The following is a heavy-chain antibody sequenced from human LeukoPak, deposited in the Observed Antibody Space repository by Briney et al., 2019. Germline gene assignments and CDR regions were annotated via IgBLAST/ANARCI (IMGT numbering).Heavy chain of an antibody. Sequence: GGSLRLSCAASGFTFSDHYMSWIRQAPGKGLEWLSYISTGGTTRNYADSVKGRFTISRDDAKNSVFLQLSSLSADDTGIYYCARGPGSSGWYNWFDPWGQGTLVTVSS. J-gene: IGHJ5*02. CDR1: GFTFSDHY. V-gene: IGHV3-11*04. CDR2: ISTGGTTR. D-gene: IGHD6-19*01. CDR3: ARGPGSSGWYNWFDP.